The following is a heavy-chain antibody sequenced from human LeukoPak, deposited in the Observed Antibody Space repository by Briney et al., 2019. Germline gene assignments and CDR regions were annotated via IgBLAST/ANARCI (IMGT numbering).Heavy chain of an antibody. CDR1: GYTFTCYG. Sequence: ASVKVSCKASGYTFTCYGISWVRQAPGQGLEWMGWISAYNGNTNYAQKLQGRVTMTTDTSTSTAYMELRSLRSDDTAVYYCARDMITFGGALFDYWGQGTLVTVSS. J-gene: IGHJ4*02. V-gene: IGHV1-18*01. D-gene: IGHD3-16*01. CDR3: ARDMITFGGALFDY. CDR2: ISAYNGNT.